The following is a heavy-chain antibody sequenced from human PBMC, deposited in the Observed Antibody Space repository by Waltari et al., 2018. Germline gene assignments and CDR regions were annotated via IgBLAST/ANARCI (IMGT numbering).Heavy chain of an antibody. D-gene: IGHD3-22*01. CDR1: GFTFSSYA. CDR3: AKASYDSSGYYYGYYYGMDV. J-gene: IGHJ6*02. Sequence: EVQLLESGGGLVQPGGSLRLSCAASGFTFSSYAMSWVRQAPGKGLGWVSAISGSGGSTYYADSVKGRFTISRDNSKNTLYLQMNSLRAEDTAVYYCAKASYDSSGYYYGYYYGMDVWGQGTTVTVSS. V-gene: IGHV3-23*01. CDR2: ISGSGGST.